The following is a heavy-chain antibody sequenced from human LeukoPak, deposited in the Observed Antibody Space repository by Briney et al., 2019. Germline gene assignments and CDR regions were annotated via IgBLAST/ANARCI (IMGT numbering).Heavy chain of an antibody. CDR2: IYPADSDT. CDR3: ARGMPLNSWFDA. D-gene: IGHD2-2*01. V-gene: IGHV5-51*01. Sequence: GESLKSSCKGSAYSFSTHWIAWVRLTPGRGLEWIGIIYPADSDTRYSPSFQGQVTMSADKSTQTDYLHWSTLKASDTAIYHCARGMPLNSWFDAWGQGTQVTVSS. CDR1: AYSFSTHW. J-gene: IGHJ5*02.